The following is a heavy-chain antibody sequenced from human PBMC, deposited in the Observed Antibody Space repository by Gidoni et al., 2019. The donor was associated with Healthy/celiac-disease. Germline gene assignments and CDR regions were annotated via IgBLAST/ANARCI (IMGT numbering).Heavy chain of an antibody. CDR1: GFTFSSYA. CDR3: AKDLGVDTAMVIGDYYYYGMDV. Sequence: EVQLLESGGGLVQPGGSLRLSCAASGFTFSSYALSWVRQAPGKGLEWVSAISGSGGSTYYADSVKGRFTISRDNSKNTLYLQMNSLRAEDTAVYYCAKDLGVDTAMVIGDYYYYGMDVWGQGTTVTVSS. V-gene: IGHV3-23*01. D-gene: IGHD5-18*01. CDR2: ISGSGGST. J-gene: IGHJ6*02.